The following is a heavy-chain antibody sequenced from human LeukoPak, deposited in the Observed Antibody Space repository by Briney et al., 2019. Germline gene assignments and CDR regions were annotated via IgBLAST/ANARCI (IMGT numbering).Heavy chain of an antibody. CDR3: ARVPENFGESPYFDY. V-gene: IGHV4-34*01. Sequence: PSETLSLTCTVSGGSISSYYWSWIRQPPGKGLEWIGEINHSGSTNYNPSLKSRVTISVDTSKNQFSLKLSSVTAADTAVYYCARVPENFGESPYFDYWGQGTLVTVSS. D-gene: IGHD3-10*01. CDR1: GGSISSYY. J-gene: IGHJ4*02. CDR2: INHSGST.